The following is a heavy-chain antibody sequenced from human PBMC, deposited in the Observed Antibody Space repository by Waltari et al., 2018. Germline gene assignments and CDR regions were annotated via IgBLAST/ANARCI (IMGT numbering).Heavy chain of an antibody. Sequence: EEQLVESGGGLVQPGDSLRLSCAASGFPFSSFWLNWVRQAPGKGPLWVSRISSDASDTTYADSVKGRFTISRDNARNTLYLQMNRLRAEDTAVYFCARVSRRTYRSPVPGRHYYYGMDVWGQGTTVTVSS. CDR1: GFPFSSFW. CDR2: ISSDASDT. D-gene: IGHD1-1*01. V-gene: IGHV3-74*03. J-gene: IGHJ6*02. CDR3: ARVSRRTYRSPVPGRHYYYGMDV.